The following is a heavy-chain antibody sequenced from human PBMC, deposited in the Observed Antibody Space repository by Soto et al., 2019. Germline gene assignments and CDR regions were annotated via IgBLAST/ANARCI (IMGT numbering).Heavy chain of an antibody. V-gene: IGHV1-2*02. Sequence: KFSCKTSGYTFTGYYMHWVRQAPGQGLEWMGWINPNSGGTNYAQKFQGRVTMTRDTSISTAYMELSRLRSDDTAVYYCARLTVPLDIVVLPAASYDYWGQGTLVTVSS. CDR3: ARLTVPLDIVVLPAASYDY. D-gene: IGHD2-2*01. CDR2: INPNSGGT. J-gene: IGHJ4*02. CDR1: GYTFTGYY.